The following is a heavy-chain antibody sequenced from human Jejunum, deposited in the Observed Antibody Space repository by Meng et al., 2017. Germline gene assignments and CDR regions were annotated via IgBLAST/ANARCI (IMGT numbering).Heavy chain of an antibody. CDR3: ARVLALIDS. CDR2: ITYTGVV. Sequence: QVQLQKGGERMLTPSEALSLTCAFVGESFSGYYWNWLRQSPGKGMEWIGQITYTGVVDYNPSLKSRVTIFVDTPKRQFSLNLTSVTAADTAVYYCARVLALIDSWGQGTLVTVSS. J-gene: IGHJ4*02. D-gene: IGHD3-3*02. V-gene: IGHV4-34*02. CDR1: GESFSGYY.